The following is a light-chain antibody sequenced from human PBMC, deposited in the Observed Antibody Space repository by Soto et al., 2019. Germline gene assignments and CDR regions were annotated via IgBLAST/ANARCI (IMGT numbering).Light chain of an antibody. Sequence: DIQMTQSPSSLSASVGDRVTITCRASQDISNFLAWFQQKPGKAPKSLISAASSLQSGVPSKFSGSGSGTDVTLTINSPQPDDSATYYCQQYMRYPVTFGQGTRLEIK. CDR3: QQYMRYPVT. CDR1: QDISNF. CDR2: AAS. V-gene: IGKV1-16*02. J-gene: IGKJ5*01.